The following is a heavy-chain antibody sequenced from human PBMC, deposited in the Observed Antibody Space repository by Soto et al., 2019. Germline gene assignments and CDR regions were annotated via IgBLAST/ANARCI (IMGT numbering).Heavy chain of an antibody. Sequence: PGGSLRLSCAASGFTFSDYYMSWIRQAPGKGLEWVSYISSSGSTIYYADSVRGRFTISRDNTKNSLYLQMNSLRAEDTAVYYCAKDGTMTIFGVVIHWFDPRAQGTPVTVSS. CDR3: AKDGTMTIFGVVIHWFDP. V-gene: IGHV3-11*01. D-gene: IGHD3-3*01. J-gene: IGHJ5*02. CDR1: GFTFSDYY. CDR2: ISSSGSTI.